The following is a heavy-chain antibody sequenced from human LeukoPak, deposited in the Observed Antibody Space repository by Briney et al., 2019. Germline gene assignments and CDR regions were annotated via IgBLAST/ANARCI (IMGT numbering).Heavy chain of an antibody. J-gene: IGHJ4*02. CDR3: ARAGTAGQDDY. CDR2: IWYDGSNK. D-gene: IGHD1-1*01. CDR1: GFTFSDYA. Sequence: GGSLRLSCAASGFTFSDYAMTRVRQAPGKGLEWVAVIWYDGSNKYYADSVKGRFTISRDNSKNTLYLQMNSLRAEDTAVYYCARAGTAGQDDYWGQGTLVTVSS. V-gene: IGHV3-33*08.